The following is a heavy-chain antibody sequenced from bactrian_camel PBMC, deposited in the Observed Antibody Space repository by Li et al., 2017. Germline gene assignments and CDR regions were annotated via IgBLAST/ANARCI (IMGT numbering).Heavy chain of an antibody. V-gene: IGHV3S53*01. J-gene: IGHJ6*01. Sequence: VQLVESGGGPVQTGGSLTLSCAAPLFVYRTYCMGWFRQAPAKKRDGVASIGSDGNTTYADSVKGRFTISKRIAQDTPYLQMNSLEVEDTAVYYCAAGMYYWGESFSLCPLNFGHWGQGTQVTVS. CDR1: LFVYRTYC. D-gene: IGHD3*01. CDR3: AAGMYYWGESFSLCPLNFGH. CDR2: IGSDGNT.